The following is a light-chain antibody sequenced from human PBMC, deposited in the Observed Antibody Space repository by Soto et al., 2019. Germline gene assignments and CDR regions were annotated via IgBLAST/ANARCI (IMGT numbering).Light chain of an antibody. V-gene: IGLV2-14*01. J-gene: IGLJ1*01. Sequence: QSALTQPASVSGSPGQSITISCTGTSSDVGGYNYVSWYQQHPGKAPKLMIYDVSNRPSGVSNRFSGSKSGNTASLTISGLQAEDEADYSCSSYTSSSTLGGVFGTGTKLTVL. CDR2: DVS. CDR3: SSYTSSSTLGGV. CDR1: SSDVGGYNY.